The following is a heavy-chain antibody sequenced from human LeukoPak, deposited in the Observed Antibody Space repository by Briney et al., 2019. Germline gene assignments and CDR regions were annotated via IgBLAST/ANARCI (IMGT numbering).Heavy chain of an antibody. CDR2: ITRSSTTI. CDR3: ARFSPICSSTSCYDAFDI. CDR1: GFNFSIYS. V-gene: IGHV3-48*01. D-gene: IGHD2-2*01. Sequence: PGGSLRLSCAASGFNFSIYSMNWVRQAPGKGLEWVSYITRSSTTIYYADSVKGRFTISRDNAKNSLYLQMNSLRAEDTAVYYCARFSPICSSTSCYDAFDIWGQGTMVTVSS. J-gene: IGHJ3*02.